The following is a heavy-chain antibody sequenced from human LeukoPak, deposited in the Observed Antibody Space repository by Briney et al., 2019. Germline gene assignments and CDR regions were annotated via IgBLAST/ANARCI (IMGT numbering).Heavy chain of an antibody. CDR2: IDPDGNT. CDR1: GLTFSTYW. J-gene: IGHJ3*02. CDR3: ASFRNTDI. Sequence: GGSLRLSCSASGLTFSTYWMHWVRQAPGKGLVWVSRIDPDGNTGYADSVRGRFTVSRDNAKNTMYLQMNSLRVEDTALYYCASFRNTDIWGQGTTVTVSP. V-gene: IGHV3-74*01. D-gene: IGHD2/OR15-2a*01.